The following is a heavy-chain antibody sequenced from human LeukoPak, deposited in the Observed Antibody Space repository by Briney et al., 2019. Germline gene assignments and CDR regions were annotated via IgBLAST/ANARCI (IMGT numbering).Heavy chain of an antibody. J-gene: IGHJ3*02. CDR1: GFPFSDYT. CDR2: ISRSSTYI. V-gene: IGHV3-21*01. CDR3: ARDAFDI. Sequence: GGSLRLSCVASGFPFSDYTMNWVRQAPGKGLEWVSSISRSSTYIYYVDSLKGRFTISRDNAKNSLFLQMNSLRAEDTAVYYCARDAFDIWGQGTMVTVSS.